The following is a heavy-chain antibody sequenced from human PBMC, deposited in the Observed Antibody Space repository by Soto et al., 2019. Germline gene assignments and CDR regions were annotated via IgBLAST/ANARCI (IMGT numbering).Heavy chain of an antibody. J-gene: IGHJ3*02. CDR1: GYTFTGYY. CDR3: ARDQPVDSGRALHAFDI. D-gene: IGHD1-26*01. Sequence: ASVKVSCKASGYTFTGYYMHWVRQAPGQGLEWMGWINPNSGGTNYAQKFQGWVTMTRDTSISTAYMELSRLRSDDTAVYYCARDQPVDSGRALHAFDIWSQGTMLTVSS. V-gene: IGHV1-2*04. CDR2: INPNSGGT.